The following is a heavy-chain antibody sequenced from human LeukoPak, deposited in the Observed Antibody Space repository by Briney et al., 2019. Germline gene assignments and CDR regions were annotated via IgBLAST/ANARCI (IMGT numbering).Heavy chain of an antibody. CDR1: GFPFSSYG. D-gene: IGHD6-25*01. J-gene: IGHJ4*02. Sequence: GSLRLSCAASGFPFSSYGMHWVRQAPGKGLEWVARLVYDARSDYANSVKGRFSISRDDSKNTLFLDMSNLRVEDTALYYCARDLSAASDFWGQGVLVTVSS. CDR3: ARDLSAASDF. CDR2: LVYDARS. V-gene: IGHV3-33*01.